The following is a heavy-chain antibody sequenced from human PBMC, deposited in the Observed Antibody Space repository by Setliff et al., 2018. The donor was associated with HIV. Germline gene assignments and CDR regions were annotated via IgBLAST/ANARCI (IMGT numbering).Heavy chain of an antibody. Sequence: ASVKVSCKASGYTFTDYYMHWVRQAPRQGLEWMGWINPYSGGTNFAQKFQGRVTLTRDRSITTVYMELIRPRFDDTAVYYCARAHFLVAMTRNWFDPWGQGTLVTVSS. CDR1: GYTFTDYY. D-gene: IGHD5-12*01. CDR2: INPYSGGT. V-gene: IGHV1-2*02. CDR3: ARAHFLVAMTRNWFDP. J-gene: IGHJ5*02.